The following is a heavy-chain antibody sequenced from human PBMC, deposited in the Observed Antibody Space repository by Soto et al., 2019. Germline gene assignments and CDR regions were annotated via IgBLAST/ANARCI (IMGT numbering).Heavy chain of an antibody. CDR3: VRHHDY. CDR1: GGSISSYY. J-gene: IGHJ4*02. Sequence: SETLSLTCTVSGGSISSYYWSWIRQPPGKGLEWIGYIYYSGSTNYNPSLKSRVTISVDTSKNQFSLKLSSVTAADTAVYYCVRHHDYWGQGTLVTVSS. V-gene: IGHV4-59*08. CDR2: IYYSGST.